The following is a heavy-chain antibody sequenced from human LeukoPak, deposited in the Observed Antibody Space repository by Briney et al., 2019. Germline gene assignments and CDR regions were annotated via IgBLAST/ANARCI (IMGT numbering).Heavy chain of an antibody. CDR2: ILYDGSNK. Sequence: PSETLSLTCTVSGGSISSSSYYWGWIRQAPGKGLEWVAVILYDGSNKYYADSVKGRFTISRDSSKNTLYLQMNSLRAEDTAVYYCARDRSEYSSGWYGGFDYWGQGTLVTVSS. CDR3: ARDRSEYSSGWYGGFDY. V-gene: IGHV3-30-3*01. CDR1: GGSISSSS. D-gene: IGHD6-19*01. J-gene: IGHJ4*02.